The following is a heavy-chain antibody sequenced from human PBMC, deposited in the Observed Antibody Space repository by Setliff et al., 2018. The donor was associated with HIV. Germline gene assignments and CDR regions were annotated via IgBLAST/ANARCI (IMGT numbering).Heavy chain of an antibody. CDR2: ISPDNGNR. V-gene: IGHV1-2*02. CDR1: GYTFTTYA. D-gene: IGHD1-1*01. Sequence: GESLKVSCKASGYTFTTYAMNWVRQAPGQGLEWMGWISPDNGNRRILRRFQGRVTMTRDRSINTAYMEFSGLTSDDTAVYYCARQLSNSFDYWGQGTLVTVSS. CDR3: ARQLSNSFDY. J-gene: IGHJ4*02.